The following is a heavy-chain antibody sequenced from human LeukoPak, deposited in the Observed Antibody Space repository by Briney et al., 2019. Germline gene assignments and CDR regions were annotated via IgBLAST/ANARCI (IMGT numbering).Heavy chain of an antibody. Sequence: GGSLRLSCAASGFTFSSSYMTWIRQAPGERLEWVSIVYSGGDTYYADSVKGRFTMSRDNSKNMLYLQMNSLRAEDTAVYYCARVEIPWSFDYWGQGTLVTVSS. J-gene: IGHJ4*02. CDR3: ARVEIPWSFDY. CDR2: VYSGGDT. V-gene: IGHV3-53*01. D-gene: IGHD2-21*01. CDR1: GFTFSSSY.